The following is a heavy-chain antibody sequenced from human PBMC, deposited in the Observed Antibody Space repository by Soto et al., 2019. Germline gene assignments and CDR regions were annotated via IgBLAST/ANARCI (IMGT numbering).Heavy chain of an antibody. J-gene: IGHJ6*02. CDR3: ARGDIYGYCHNGVCHYGMDV. CDR2: ISYDGGHK. D-gene: IGHD2-8*01. V-gene: IGHV3-30-3*01. CDR1: EFTFSSYV. Sequence: GGALRLSCAASEFTFSSYVMYWVRQAPGKGLEWVALISYDGGHKYHADSVKGRFSISRDNSKNRLYLQMNSLRVEDTAVYYCARGDIYGYCHNGVCHYGMDVWGQGTTVTVSS.